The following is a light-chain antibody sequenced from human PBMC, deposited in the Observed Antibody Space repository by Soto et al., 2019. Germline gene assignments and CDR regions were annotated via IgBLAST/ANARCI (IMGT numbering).Light chain of an antibody. CDR3: CSFVGVTNDV. CDR1: GNAVSYQL. CDR2: NVT. Sequence: QSALTQPASVSGSPGQSSTISCSGNAVSYQLVSWYQQQPGKAPKLILYNVTRRPSGVSNRFSGFKSGTTASLKITGLQAEDEADYYCCSFVGVTNDVFGNGTTLTVL. V-gene: IGLV2-23*02. J-gene: IGLJ1*01.